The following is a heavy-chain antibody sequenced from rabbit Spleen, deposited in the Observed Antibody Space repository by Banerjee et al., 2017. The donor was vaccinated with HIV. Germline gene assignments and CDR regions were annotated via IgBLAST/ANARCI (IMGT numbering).Heavy chain of an antibody. V-gene: IGHV1S45*01. CDR3: ARTGINIYASYFNL. D-gene: IGHD6-1*01. CDR2: IYTGDGST. Sequence: QEQLVESGGGLVQPEGSLTLTCKASGIDFSSGYDMCWVRQAPGKGLEWIGCIYTGDGSTYYASWAKGRFTISKTSSTTVTLQMTSLTAADTATYFCARTGINIYASYFNLWGPGTLVTVS. CDR1: GIDFSSGYD. J-gene: IGHJ4*01.